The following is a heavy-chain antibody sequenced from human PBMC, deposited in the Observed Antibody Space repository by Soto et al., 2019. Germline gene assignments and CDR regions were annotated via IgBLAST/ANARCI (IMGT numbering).Heavy chain of an antibody. D-gene: IGHD3-10*01. Sequence: GPLSLSGADSGFSLSSYAMHWVRQAPGKGLELVAVISYDGSNKYYADSVKGRFTISRDNSKNTLYLQRNSLGAEEKAVYYCERGLSPSLLSLGELPQPYYYGMDVWGQGTTATVSS. CDR2: ISYDGSNK. V-gene: IGHV3-30-3*01. CDR1: GFSLSSYA. CDR3: ERGLSPSLLSLGELPQPYYYGMDV. J-gene: IGHJ6*02.